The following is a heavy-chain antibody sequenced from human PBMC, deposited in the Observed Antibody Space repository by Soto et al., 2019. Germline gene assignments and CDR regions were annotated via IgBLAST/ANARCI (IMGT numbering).Heavy chain of an antibody. V-gene: IGHV1-24*01. CDR1: GYTLTELS. Sequence: GASVKVSCKVSGYTLTELSMHWVRQAPGKGLEWMGGFDPEDGETIYAQKFQGRVTMTEDTSTDTAYMELSSLRSEDTAVYYCATDRGPNYDYVWGSYRLSAFDIWGQGTMVTVSS. CDR3: ATDRGPNYDYVWGSYRLSAFDI. J-gene: IGHJ3*02. CDR2: FDPEDGET. D-gene: IGHD3-16*02.